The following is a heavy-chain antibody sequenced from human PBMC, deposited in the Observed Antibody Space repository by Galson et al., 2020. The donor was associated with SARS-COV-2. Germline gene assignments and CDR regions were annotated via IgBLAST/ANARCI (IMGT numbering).Heavy chain of an antibody. CDR2: IWYDGSNK. V-gene: IGHV3-33*01. CDR3: AREGEVSAAGNSLDY. J-gene: IGHJ4*02. CDR1: GFIFRSYG. D-gene: IGHD6-13*01. Sequence: GGSLSLSCAASGFIFRSYGMHWVRQAPGKGLEWVAVIWYDGSNKYYGDSVKGRFTISRDNSKNTLYLQMNSLRAEDTAVYYCAREGEVSAAGNSLDYWGQGTLVTVSS.